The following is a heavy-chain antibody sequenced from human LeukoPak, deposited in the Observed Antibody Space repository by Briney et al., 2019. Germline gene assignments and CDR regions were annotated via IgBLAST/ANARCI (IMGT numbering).Heavy chain of an antibody. CDR1: GGSISSNHW. Sequence: SETLSLTCAVSGGSISSNHWWSWVRQPPGKGLEWIGEIYHSGSTNYNPSLKSRVTISVDKSKNQFSLKLSSVTAADTAMYYCARAEIGGTYSDDYWGQGTLVTVSS. V-gene: IGHV4-4*02. CDR3: ARAEIGGTYSDDY. CDR2: IYHSGST. D-gene: IGHD1-26*01. J-gene: IGHJ4*02.